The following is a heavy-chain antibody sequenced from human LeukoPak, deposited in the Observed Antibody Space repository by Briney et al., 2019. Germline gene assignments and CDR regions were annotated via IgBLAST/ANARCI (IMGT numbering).Heavy chain of an antibody. CDR3: ARDGQLPYYYMDV. Sequence: SETLSLTCTVSGGSISSYYWSWTRQPPGKGLEWIGYIYYSGSTNYNPSLKSRVTISVDTSKNQFSLKLSSVTAADTAVYYCARDGQLPYYYMDVWGKGTTVTVSS. CDR1: GGSISSYY. V-gene: IGHV4-59*01. J-gene: IGHJ6*03. CDR2: IYYSGST. D-gene: IGHD1-26*01.